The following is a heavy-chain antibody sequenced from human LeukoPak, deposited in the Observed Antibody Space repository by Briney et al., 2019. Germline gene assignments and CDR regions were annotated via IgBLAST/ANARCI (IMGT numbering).Heavy chain of an antibody. Sequence: SVKVSCKSSGGTFSSYAISWVRQAPGQGLEWMGRIIPIFGTANYAQKFQGRVTITADKSTSTAYMELSSLRSEDTAVYYCATYYYDSSEEYFQHWGQGTLVTVSS. CDR3: ATYYYDSSEEYFQH. CDR2: IIPIFGTA. CDR1: GGTFSSYA. V-gene: IGHV1-69*06. J-gene: IGHJ1*01. D-gene: IGHD3-22*01.